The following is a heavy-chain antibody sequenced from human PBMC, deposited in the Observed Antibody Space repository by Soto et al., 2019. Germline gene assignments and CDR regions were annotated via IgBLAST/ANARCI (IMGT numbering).Heavy chain of an antibody. J-gene: IGHJ6*02. Sequence: SVKVSCKASGGTFSSYAISWVRQAPGQGLEWMGGIIPIFGTANYAQKFQGRVTITADESTSTAYMELSSLRSEDTAVYYCATLGYCISTSCYDEDYYYYYGMDVWG. D-gene: IGHD2-2*01. V-gene: IGHV1-69*13. CDR3: ATLGYCISTSCYDEDYYYYYGMDV. CDR2: IIPIFGTA. CDR1: GGTFSSYA.